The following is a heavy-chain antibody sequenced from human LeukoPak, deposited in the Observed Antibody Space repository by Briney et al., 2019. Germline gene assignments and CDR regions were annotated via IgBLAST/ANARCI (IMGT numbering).Heavy chain of an antibody. D-gene: IGHD3-22*01. CDR1: GGTFSSYA. V-gene: IGHV1-69*13. CDR3: ARRRGYDSSGYLALPDAFDI. J-gene: IGHJ3*02. Sequence: SVKVSCKASGGTFSSYATSWVRQAPGQGLEWMGGIIPIFGTANYAQKFQGRVTITADESTSTAYMELSSLRSEDTAVYYCARRRGYDSSGYLALPDAFDIWGQGTMVTVSS. CDR2: IIPIFGTA.